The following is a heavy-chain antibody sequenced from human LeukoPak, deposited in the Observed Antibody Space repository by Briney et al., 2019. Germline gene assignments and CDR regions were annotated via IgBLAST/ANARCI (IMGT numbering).Heavy chain of an antibody. CDR3: ARGGRMRYFDF. D-gene: IGHD2-15*01. J-gene: IGHJ4*02. V-gene: IGHV4-31*03. Sequence: SQTLSLTCTVSGGSISSGGYYWSWIRQHPGKGLEWIGYIYYSGNTYYSPSLKSRVTISVDTSKNQFSLNLSSVTAADTAVYYCARGGRMRYFDFWGQGTLVTVSS. CDR2: IYYSGNT. CDR1: GGSISSGGYY.